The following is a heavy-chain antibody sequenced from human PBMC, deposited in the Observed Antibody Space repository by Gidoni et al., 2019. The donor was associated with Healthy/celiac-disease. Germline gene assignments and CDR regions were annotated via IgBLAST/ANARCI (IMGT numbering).Heavy chain of an antibody. CDR1: GGSISSGDYY. V-gene: IGHV4-30-4*01. Sequence: QVQLQESGPGLVKPSQTLSLTCTVSGGSISSGDYYWSWIRQPPGKGLEWIGYIYYSGSTYYNPSLKSRVTISVDTSKNQFSLKLSSVTAADTAVYYCARGLNLYDFWSGYYPTWGQGTLVTVSS. CDR2: IYYSGST. J-gene: IGHJ5*02. D-gene: IGHD3-3*01. CDR3: ARGLNLYDFWSGYYPT.